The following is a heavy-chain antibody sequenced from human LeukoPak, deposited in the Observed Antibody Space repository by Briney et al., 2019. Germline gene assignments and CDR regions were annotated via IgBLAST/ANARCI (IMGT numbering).Heavy chain of an antibody. V-gene: IGHV3-48*01. J-gene: IGHJ4*02. CDR3: ARDRGYDFWSGYFRFDY. Sequence: GGSLRLSCAASGFTFSIYSMNCVRQAPAKGLEWVSYISSSSSTIYYEDSVKGRFTISRDNAKNSLYLQMNSLRAEDTAVYYCARDRGYDFWSGYFRFDYWDQGPLVTASS. D-gene: IGHD3-3*01. CDR2: ISSSSSTI. CDR1: GFTFSIYS.